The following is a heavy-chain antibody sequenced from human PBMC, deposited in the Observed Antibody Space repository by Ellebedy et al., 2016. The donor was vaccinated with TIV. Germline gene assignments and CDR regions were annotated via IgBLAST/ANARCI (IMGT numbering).Heavy chain of an antibody. Sequence: AASVKVSCKASGYTFSIYGVSWVRQAPGQGLEWMGWISAYSGVTNYAQKLQGRVTMTRDSSISTAYMELSSLRSEDTAVYYCGRGRGYASTGRVYYFDYWGQGSLVTVSS. V-gene: IGHV1-18*01. J-gene: IGHJ4*02. CDR3: GRGRGYASTGRVYYFDY. CDR1: GYTFSIYG. CDR2: ISAYSGVT. D-gene: IGHD2-15*01.